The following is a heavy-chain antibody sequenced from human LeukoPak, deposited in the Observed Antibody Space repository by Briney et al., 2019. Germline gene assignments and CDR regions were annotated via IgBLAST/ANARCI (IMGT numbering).Heavy chain of an antibody. Sequence: SETLSLTCAVSGGSVSSYYWSWMRQPPGKGLEWIGYVYYSGSTNYNPALKSRVTISLDTSENQFSLKLSSVTAADTAVCYCAREANSPTARYWYFDLWGRGTQVTVSS. J-gene: IGHJ2*01. CDR2: VYYSGST. CDR1: GGSVSSYY. D-gene: IGHD2-21*01. V-gene: IGHV4-59*02. CDR3: AREANSPTARYWYFDL.